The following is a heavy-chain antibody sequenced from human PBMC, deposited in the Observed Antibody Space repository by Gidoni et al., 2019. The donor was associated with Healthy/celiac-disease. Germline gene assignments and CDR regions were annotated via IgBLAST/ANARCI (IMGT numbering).Heavy chain of an antibody. CDR2: IIPICGTA. CDR1: GGTFSSYA. Sequence: EGKTPRSSVKVSCKASGGTFSSYAISWVRQAPGQGLEWMGGIIPICGTANYAQKFQGRVTITADESTSTAYMELSSLRSEDTAVYYCAIYPVTTSSYYYYYGMDVWGQGTTVTVSS. V-gene: IGHV1-69*01. D-gene: IGHD4-17*01. CDR3: AIYPVTTSSYYYYYGMDV. J-gene: IGHJ6*02.